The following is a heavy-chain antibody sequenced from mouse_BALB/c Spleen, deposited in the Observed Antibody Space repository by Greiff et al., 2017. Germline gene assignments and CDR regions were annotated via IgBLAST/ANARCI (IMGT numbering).Heavy chain of an antibody. V-gene: IGHV1-80*01. J-gene: IGHJ4*01. CDR1: GYAFSSYW. D-gene: IGHD4-1*01. Sequence: QVQLQQSGAELVRPGSSVKISCKASGYAFSSYWLNWVEQRPGQGLEWIGQIYPGDGDTNNNGKFKGKATLTADKSSSTAYMQLSSLTSEDSAVYFCAGWDFGYAMDYWGQGTSVTVAS. CDR3: AGWDFGYAMDY. CDR2: IYPGDGDT.